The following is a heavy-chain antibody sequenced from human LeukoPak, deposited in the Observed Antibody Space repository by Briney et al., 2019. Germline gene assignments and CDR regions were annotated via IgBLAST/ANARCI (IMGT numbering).Heavy chain of an antibody. CDR3: ARDLVTLTYYYYGMDV. J-gene: IGHJ6*02. V-gene: IGHV3-66*01. Sequence: GGSLRLSCAASGFTVSSNYMSWVSQAPGKGLEWVSVIYSGGSTYYADSVKGRFTISRDNSKNTLYLQMNSLRAEDTAVHYCARDLVTLTYYYYGMDVWGQGTTVTVSS. CDR1: GFTVSSNY. D-gene: IGHD4-23*01. CDR2: IYSGGST.